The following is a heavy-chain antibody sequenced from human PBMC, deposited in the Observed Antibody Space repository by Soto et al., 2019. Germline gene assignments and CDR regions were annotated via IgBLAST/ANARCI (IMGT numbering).Heavy chain of an antibody. CDR3: ARIVGIFAGNCSSTSCAKYHYYYGMDV. CDR1: GFSLSTSGMC. D-gene: IGHD2-2*01. Sequence: SGPTLVNPTQTLTLTCTFSGFSLSTSGMCVSWIRQPPGKALEWLALIDWDDDKYYSTSLKTRLTISKDTSKNQVVLTMTNMDPVDTATYYCARIVGIFAGNCSSTSCAKYHYYYGMDVWGQGTTVTVSS. CDR2: IDWDDDK. J-gene: IGHJ6*02. V-gene: IGHV2-70*01.